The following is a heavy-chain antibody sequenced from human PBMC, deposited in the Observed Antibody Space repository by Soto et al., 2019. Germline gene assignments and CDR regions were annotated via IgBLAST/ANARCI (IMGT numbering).Heavy chain of an antibody. CDR3: ARGAGYYYYGMDV. D-gene: IGHD3-10*01. CDR1: GGSISSYY. CDR2: IYYSGST. Sequence: SETLSLTCTVSGGSISSYYWSWIRQPPGKGLEWIGYIYYSGSTNYNPSLKSRVTISVDTSKNQFSLKLSSVTAADTAVYYCARGAGYYYYGMDVWGKGTTVNVSS. V-gene: IGHV4-59*01. J-gene: IGHJ6*04.